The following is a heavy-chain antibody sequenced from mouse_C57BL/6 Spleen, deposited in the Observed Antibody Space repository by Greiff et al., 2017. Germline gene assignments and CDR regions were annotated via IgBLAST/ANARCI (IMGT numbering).Heavy chain of an antibody. V-gene: IGHV1-69*01. Sequence: QVQLQQPGAELVMPGASVKLSCKASGYTFTSYWMHWVKQRPGQGLEWIGEIDPSDSYTNYNQKFKGKSTLTVDKSSSTAYMQLSSLTSEYSAVYYCARSDYDGIAYWGQGTLVTVSA. CDR1: GYTFTSYW. J-gene: IGHJ3*01. CDR2: IDPSDSYT. CDR3: ARSDYDGIAY. D-gene: IGHD2-4*01.